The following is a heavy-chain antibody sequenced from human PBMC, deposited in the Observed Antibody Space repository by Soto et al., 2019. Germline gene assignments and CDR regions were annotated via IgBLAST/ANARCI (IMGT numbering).Heavy chain of an antibody. CDR2: IHHSGRT. CDR1: GGSFSGYQ. Sequence: QVQLQQWGAGLLKPSETLSLTCAGYGGSFSGYQWSWVRQPPGKGLEWIGEIHHSGRTIYNPSLKSRVTISLATSKNQFSLKLTSVTAADTAVYYCAEVHSSGWCGKWLDPWGQGTLVTVSP. V-gene: IGHV4-34*01. J-gene: IGHJ5*02. D-gene: IGHD6-19*01. CDR3: AEVHSSGWCGKWLDP.